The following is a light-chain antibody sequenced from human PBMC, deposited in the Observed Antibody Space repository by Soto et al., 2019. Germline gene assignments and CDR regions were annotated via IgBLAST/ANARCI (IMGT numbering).Light chain of an antibody. Sequence: EIVMTQSPATLSVSPGERATLSCRASQSVSSNLAWYQQKPGQAPRLLIYGASTRPTGIPARFSGSWSGTEFTLTISSLQSEDFAVYYCQQYNNCPPWTFGQGTKVEIK. V-gene: IGKV3-15*01. CDR2: GAS. CDR1: QSVSSN. CDR3: QQYNNCPPWT. J-gene: IGKJ1*01.